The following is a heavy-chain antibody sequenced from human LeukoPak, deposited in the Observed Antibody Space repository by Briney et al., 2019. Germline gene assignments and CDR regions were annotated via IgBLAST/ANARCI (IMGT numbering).Heavy chain of an antibody. CDR2: INTNTGNP. D-gene: IGHD3-22*01. CDR1: GYTFTSYA. V-gene: IGHV7-4-1*02. J-gene: IGHJ4*02. Sequence: ASVKVSCKASGYTFTSYAMNWVRQAPGQGLEWMGWINTNTGNPTYAQGFTGRFVFSLDTSVSTAYLQVSSLKAEDTAVYYCARDPYDSSGYYYREPHYDYWGQGTLVTVSS. CDR3: ARDPYDSSGYYYREPHYDY.